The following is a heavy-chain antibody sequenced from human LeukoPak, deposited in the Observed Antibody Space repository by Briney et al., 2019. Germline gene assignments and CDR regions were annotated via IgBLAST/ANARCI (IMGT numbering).Heavy chain of an antibody. Sequence: GESLKISCKGSGYSFTSYWISWVRQMPGKGLEWMGRIDPSDSYTNYSPSFQGHVTISADKSISTAYLQWSSLKASDTAMYYCARTDYYDSSGYYGLPDYWGQGTLVTVSP. CDR3: ARTDYYDSSGYYGLPDY. D-gene: IGHD3-22*01. J-gene: IGHJ4*02. CDR1: GYSFTSYW. V-gene: IGHV5-10-1*01. CDR2: IDPSDSYT.